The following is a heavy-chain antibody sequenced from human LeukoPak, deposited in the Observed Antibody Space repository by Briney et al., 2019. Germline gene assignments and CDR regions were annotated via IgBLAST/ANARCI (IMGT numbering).Heavy chain of an antibody. J-gene: IGHJ4*02. CDR1: GFPFSNYW. CDR3: ARGYYSRSRFDS. D-gene: IGHD6-13*01. CDR2: VNSDGSTT. V-gene: IGHV3-74*01. Sequence: GGSLRLSCAASGFPFSNYWIHWVRQAPGKGLVWVSRVNSDGSTTNYADSVKGRFTISRDNAENTLYMRMNSLRPADTAVYYCARGYYSRSRFDSWGQGTLVTVSS.